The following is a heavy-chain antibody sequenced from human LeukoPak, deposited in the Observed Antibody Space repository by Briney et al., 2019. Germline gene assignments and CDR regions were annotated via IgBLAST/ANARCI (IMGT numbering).Heavy chain of an antibody. CDR3: ARSSIKVAGSVFDY. V-gene: IGHV1-69*04. J-gene: IGHJ4*02. Sequence: SVKVSCKASGGTFSSYAISWVRQAPGQGLEWMGRIIPILGVANYAQKFQGRVTITADKSTSTAYMELSSLRSEDTAVYYCARSSIKVAGSVFDYWGQGTLVTVSS. CDR2: IIPILGVA. CDR1: GGTFSSYA. D-gene: IGHD6-19*01.